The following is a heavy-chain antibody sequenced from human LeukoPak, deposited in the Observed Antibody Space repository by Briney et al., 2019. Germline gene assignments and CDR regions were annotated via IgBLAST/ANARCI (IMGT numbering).Heavy chain of an antibody. CDR3: AKDMADGDYAQADAFDI. J-gene: IGHJ3*02. CDR1: GFTFSSYW. Sequence: GGSLRLSCAASGFTFSSYWMHWVRQAPGKGLEWVSGISWNSGSIGYADSVKGRFTISRDNAKNSLYLQMNSLRAEDTALYYCAKDMADGDYAQADAFDIWGQGTMVTVSS. V-gene: IGHV3-9*01. D-gene: IGHD4-17*01. CDR2: ISWNSGSI.